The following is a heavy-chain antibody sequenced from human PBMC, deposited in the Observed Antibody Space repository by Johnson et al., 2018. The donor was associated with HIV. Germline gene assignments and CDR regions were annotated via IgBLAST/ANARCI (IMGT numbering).Heavy chain of an antibody. D-gene: IGHD6-13*01. CDR2: ISYDGSNK. CDR3: ARIAAAAIDGFDI. CDR1: GFTFSSYV. V-gene: IGHV3-30*04. Sequence: VQLVESGGGVVQPGRSLRLSCAASGFTFSSYVMHWVCQAPGKGLEWVAFISYDGSNKYYADSVKGRFTISRDNAKNSLYLQMNSLRAEDTAVYYCARIAAAAIDGFDIWGQGTMVTVSS. J-gene: IGHJ3*02.